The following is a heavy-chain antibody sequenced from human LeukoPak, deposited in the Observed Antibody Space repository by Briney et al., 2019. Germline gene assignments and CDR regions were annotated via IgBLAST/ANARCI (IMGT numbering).Heavy chain of an antibody. CDR1: GFTFSSYA. D-gene: IGHD3-22*01. CDR3: ARVPYYYDSSGYFGHSDLYYFDY. Sequence: GGSLRLSCAASGFTFSSYAMHWVRQAPGKGLEWVAVISYDGSNKYYADSVKGRFTISRDNSKNTLYLQMNSLRAEDTAVYYCARVPYYYDSSGYFGHSDLYYFDYWGQGTLVTVSS. J-gene: IGHJ4*02. V-gene: IGHV3-30*04. CDR2: ISYDGSNK.